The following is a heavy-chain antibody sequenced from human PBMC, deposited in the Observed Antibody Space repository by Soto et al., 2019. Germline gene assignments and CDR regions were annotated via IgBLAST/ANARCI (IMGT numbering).Heavy chain of an antibody. CDR3: ARARTYYYDSFDY. CDR2: ISYDGSNK. J-gene: IGHJ4*02. CDR1: GFTFSSYA. D-gene: IGHD3-22*01. V-gene: IGHV3-30-3*01. Sequence: GGSLRLSCAASGFTFSSYAMHWVRQAPGKGLEWVAVISYDGSNKYYADSVKGRFTISRDNSKNTLYLQMNSLRAEDTAVYYCARARTYYYDSFDYWGQGTLVTVS.